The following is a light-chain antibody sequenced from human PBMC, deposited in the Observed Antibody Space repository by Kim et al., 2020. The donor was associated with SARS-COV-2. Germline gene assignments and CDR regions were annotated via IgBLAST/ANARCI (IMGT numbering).Light chain of an antibody. CDR3: SSYTITSTYV. CDR2: DVT. J-gene: IGLJ1*01. V-gene: IGLV2-14*04. Sequence: GQSIPISCTGTSTDVGGYDFVSWYQQHPGKAPKLVIYDVTKRPSGVSIRFSASKSDNTASLTISGLQAEDEAEYYCSSYTITSTYVFGTGTKVTVL. CDR1: STDVGGYDF.